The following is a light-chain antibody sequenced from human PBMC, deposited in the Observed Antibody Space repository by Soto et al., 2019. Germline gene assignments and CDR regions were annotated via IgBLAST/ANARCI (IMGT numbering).Light chain of an antibody. V-gene: IGKV2-28*01. CDR1: QSLLHSNGYDS. J-gene: IGKJ1*01. CDR2: LGS. Sequence: EIVMTQSPLSLPVTPGEPASISCRSSQSLLHSNGYDSLDWYLQKPGQSPQLLIYLGSNRASGVHARFSGSGSGTDFTLKISRVEAEDVGVYYCMQALQSPPTFGQGTKVEIK. CDR3: MQALQSPPT.